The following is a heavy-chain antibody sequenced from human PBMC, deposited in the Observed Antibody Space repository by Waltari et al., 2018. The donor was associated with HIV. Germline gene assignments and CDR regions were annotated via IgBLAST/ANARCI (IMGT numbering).Heavy chain of an antibody. CDR1: GFTFSSYW. Sequence: EVQLVESGRGLVQPGGSLRLSCAASGFTFSSYWMHWVRQAPGKGVVWVSRINSDGSSTNYADSVKGRFTISRDNAKNTVYLQMNSLRAEDTALYYCASLYNYVWGSPPPFDYWGQGTLVTVSS. D-gene: IGHD3-16*01. CDR3: ASLYNYVWGSPPPFDY. CDR2: INSDGSST. J-gene: IGHJ4*02. V-gene: IGHV3-74*01.